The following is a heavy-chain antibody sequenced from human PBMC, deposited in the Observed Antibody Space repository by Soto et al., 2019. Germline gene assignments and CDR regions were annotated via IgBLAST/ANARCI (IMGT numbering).Heavy chain of an antibody. CDR1: GGSISSSSYY. Sequence: SETLSLTCTVSGGSISSSSYYWGWIRQPPGKGLEWIGSMHYSGTTYYNPSLQSRVTISIDTSKNQLSLKLSSVTAADTAVYYCARLDGSGSYPPYYYHMDVWGKGTTVTVSS. V-gene: IGHV4-39*01. CDR3: ARLDGSGSYPPYYYHMDV. J-gene: IGHJ6*03. D-gene: IGHD3-10*01. CDR2: MHYSGTT.